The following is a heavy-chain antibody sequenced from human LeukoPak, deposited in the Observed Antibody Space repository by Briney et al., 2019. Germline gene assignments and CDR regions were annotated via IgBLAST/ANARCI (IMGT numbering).Heavy chain of an antibody. CDR1: GGSIGSNVYY. CDR3: AREYSNFWYGDY. CDR2: IYYSGNT. V-gene: IGHV4-39*07. Sequence: SETLSLTCTVSGGSIGSNVYYWGWIRQPPGKGLEWIGSIYYSGNTYYNPSLKSRVTISVDTSKNQFSLTLSSVTAADTAVYYCAREYSNFWYGDYWGQGTLVTVSS. J-gene: IGHJ4*02. D-gene: IGHD6-13*01.